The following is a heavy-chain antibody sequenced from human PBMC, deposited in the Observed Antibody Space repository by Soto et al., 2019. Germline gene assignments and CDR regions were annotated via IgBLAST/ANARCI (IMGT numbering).Heavy chain of an antibody. J-gene: IGHJ6*02. Sequence: SGPTLVNPTQTLTLTCTFSGFSLSASGMCVSWIRQPPGKALEWLARIDWDDDKYYSTSLKTRLTISKDTSKNQVVLTMTNMDPVDTATYYCARMSVAAAGPSPMDVWGQGTTVTVSS. CDR1: GFSLSASGMC. D-gene: IGHD6-13*01. CDR3: ARMSVAAAGPSPMDV. CDR2: IDWDDDK. V-gene: IGHV2-70*11.